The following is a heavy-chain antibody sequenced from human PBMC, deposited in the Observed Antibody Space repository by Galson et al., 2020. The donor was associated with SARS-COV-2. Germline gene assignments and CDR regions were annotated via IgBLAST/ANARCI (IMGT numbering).Heavy chain of an antibody. CDR1: GFTFSSYN. CDR2: ITSSSTT. Sequence: GESLKISCAASGFTFSSYNMNWVRQAPGEGLEWVSFITSSSTTYYADSVKGRFTISRDNAKNSLYLQMSGLRDDDTALYYCSRGLSSSWPFSDFCGQGRLFTVAA. D-gene: IGHD6-13*01. CDR3: SRGLSSSWPFSDF. V-gene: IGHV3-48*02. J-gene: IGHJ4*02.